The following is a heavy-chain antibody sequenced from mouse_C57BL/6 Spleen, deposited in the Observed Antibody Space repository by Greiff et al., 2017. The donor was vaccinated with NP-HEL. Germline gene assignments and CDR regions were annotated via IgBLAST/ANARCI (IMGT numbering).Heavy chain of an antibody. D-gene: IGHD2-2*01. CDR2: IWSGGST. CDR1: GFSLTSYG. Sequence: VQLQQSGPGLVQPSQSLSITCTVPGFSLTSYGVHWVRQSPGKGREWLGVIWSGGSTDYNAAFISRLSISKDNTKSQVFVKMNSLQAGDTAIYYCARRGYDRAMDYWGQGTSVTVSS. CDR3: ARRGYDRAMDY. V-gene: IGHV2-2*01. J-gene: IGHJ4*01.